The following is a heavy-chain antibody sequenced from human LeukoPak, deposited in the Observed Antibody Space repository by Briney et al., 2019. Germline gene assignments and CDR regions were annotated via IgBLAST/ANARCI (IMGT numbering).Heavy chain of an antibody. CDR2: INHSGST. V-gene: IGHV4-34*01. CDR1: GGSFSGYY. J-gene: IGHJ4*02. D-gene: IGHD6-19*01. CDR3: ATPSRGSGWYKTFDY. Sequence: SETLSLTCAVYGGSFSGYYWSWIRQPPGKGLEWIGEINHSGSTNYNPSLKSRVTISVDTSKNQFSLKLSSVTAADTAVYYCATPSRGSGWYKTFDYWGQGTQVTVSS.